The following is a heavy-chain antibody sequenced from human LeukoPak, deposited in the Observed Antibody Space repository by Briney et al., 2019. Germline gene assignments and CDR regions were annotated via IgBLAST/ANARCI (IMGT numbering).Heavy chain of an antibody. V-gene: IGHV1-3*03. J-gene: IGHJ4*02. CDR1: AYSLTPYA. CDR2: INAGNGHT. Sequence: ASVKVSCKTSAYSLTPYAMHWVRQAPGQRLEWMGWINAGNGHTKYSQEFQGRLTITRDTSANIVYMDLSSLRSEDMAVYYCARGRWVATNQAYYFDDWGQGTLVIVSS. CDR3: ARGRWVATNQAYYFDD. D-gene: IGHD5-12*01.